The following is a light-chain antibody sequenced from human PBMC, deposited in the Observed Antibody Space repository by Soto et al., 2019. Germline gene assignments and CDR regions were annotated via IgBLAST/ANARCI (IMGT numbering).Light chain of an antibody. J-gene: IGLJ1*01. CDR1: TGAVTTGHY. CDR2: DTS. Sequence: QAVVTQEPSLTVAPGGTVTLTCGSSTGAVTTGHYPYWFQLKPGLVPRPLIYDTSNKFSWTPVRFSGSPLGGKAALTLSGAQPEDEADYYCVLSYRGDYVFGPGTKLTVL. CDR3: VLSYRGDYV. V-gene: IGLV7-46*01.